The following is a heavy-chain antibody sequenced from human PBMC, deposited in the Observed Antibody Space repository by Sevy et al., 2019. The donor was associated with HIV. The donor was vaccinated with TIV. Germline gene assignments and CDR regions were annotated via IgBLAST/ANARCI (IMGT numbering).Heavy chain of an antibody. CDR3: ARGDNSGCPDY. CDR2: ISSSGSFT. CDR1: GFTFSDHY. V-gene: IGHV3-11*06. D-gene: IGHD5-12*01. J-gene: IGHJ4*02. Sequence: GGSLRLSCAASGFTFSDHYMSWIRQAPGKGLEWVSYISSSGSFTNNADSVKGRFTISRDNAKNSLSLQMNSLRAEDTAVYYCARGDNSGCPDYWGQGTLVTVSS.